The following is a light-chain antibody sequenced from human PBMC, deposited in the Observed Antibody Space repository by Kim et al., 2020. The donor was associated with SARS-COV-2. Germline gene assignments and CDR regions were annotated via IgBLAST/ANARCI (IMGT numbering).Light chain of an antibody. V-gene: IGLV3-19*01. CDR1: SLRRYY. CDR2: GKS. Sequence: ALGQTVRITCQGDSLRRYYASCYQQKPRHAPLLVIYGKSNRPSGIPDRFSGSSSGNTASLTITGAQAEDEADYYCNSRDSSGDHLVFGGGTQLTVL. CDR3: NSRDSSGDHLV. J-gene: IGLJ3*02.